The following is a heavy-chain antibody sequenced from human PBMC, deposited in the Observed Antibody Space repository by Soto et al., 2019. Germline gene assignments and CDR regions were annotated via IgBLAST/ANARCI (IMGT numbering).Heavy chain of an antibody. Sequence: QVQLVESGGGVVQPGRSLRLSCAASGFTFSSYGMHWVRQAPGKGLEWVAVISYDGSNKYYADSVKGRFTISRDNSKNTRXXQXNXXSAEDTAVYYCAKEEDIVVVPAAPKITDYYYGMDVWGQGTTVTVSS. CDR1: GFTFSSYG. V-gene: IGHV3-30*18. J-gene: IGHJ6*02. CDR2: ISYDGSNK. D-gene: IGHD2-2*01. CDR3: AKEEDIVVVPAAPKITDYYYGMDV.